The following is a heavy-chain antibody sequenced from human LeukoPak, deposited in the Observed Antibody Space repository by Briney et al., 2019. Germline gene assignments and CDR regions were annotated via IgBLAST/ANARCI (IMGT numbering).Heavy chain of an antibody. Sequence: SETLSLTCTVSGGSISSYYWSWIRQPPGKGLEWIGYIYYSGSTNYNPSLKSRVTISVDTSKNQFSLKLSSVTAADTAVYYCAREGTQWFGELPERYFDYWGQGTLVTVSS. J-gene: IGHJ4*02. CDR1: GGSISSYY. CDR3: AREGTQWFGELPERYFDY. D-gene: IGHD3-10*01. V-gene: IGHV4-59*12. CDR2: IYYSGST.